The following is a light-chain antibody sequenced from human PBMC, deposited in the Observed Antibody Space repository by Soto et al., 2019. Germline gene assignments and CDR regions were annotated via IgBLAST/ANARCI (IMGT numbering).Light chain of an antibody. CDR3: QVWDSSSDPRLAV. V-gene: IGLV3-21*04. CDR2: YDS. Sequence: SYELTQPPSVSVAPGKTARITCGGNNIGSKSVHWYQQKPGQAPVLVIYYDSDRPSGIPERFSGSNSGNTATLTISRVEAGDEADYYCQVWDSSSDPRLAVFGGGTKVTVL. CDR1: NIGSKS. J-gene: IGLJ2*01.